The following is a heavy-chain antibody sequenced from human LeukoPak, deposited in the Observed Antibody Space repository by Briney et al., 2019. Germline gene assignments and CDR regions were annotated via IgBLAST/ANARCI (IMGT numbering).Heavy chain of an antibody. V-gene: IGHV4-34*01. J-gene: IGHJ4*02. Sequence: SETLSLTCAVYGGSFSGYYWSWIRQPPGEGLEWIGEINHSGSTNYNPSLKSRVTISVATSKNPFSPKLSSVTAADTAVYYCARRTDTAMEFDYWGQGTLVTVSS. CDR1: GGSFSGYY. CDR3: ARRTDTAMEFDY. CDR2: INHSGST. D-gene: IGHD5-18*01.